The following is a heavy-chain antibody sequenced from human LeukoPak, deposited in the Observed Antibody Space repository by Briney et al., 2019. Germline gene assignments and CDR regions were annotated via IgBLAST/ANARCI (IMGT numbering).Heavy chain of an antibody. CDR2: IRYDGSNK. V-gene: IGHV3-30*02. CDR1: GFTFSSYG. J-gene: IGHJ3*02. D-gene: IGHD2-2*01. Sequence: PGGSLRLSCAASGFTFSSYGMHWVRQAPGKGLEWVAFIRYDGSNKYYADSVKGRFTISRDNSKNTLHLQMNSLRAEDTAVYYCARRSQFKLGIIVVVPAAIGARVDAFDIWGQGTMVTVSS. CDR3: ARRSQFKLGIIVVVPAAIGARVDAFDI.